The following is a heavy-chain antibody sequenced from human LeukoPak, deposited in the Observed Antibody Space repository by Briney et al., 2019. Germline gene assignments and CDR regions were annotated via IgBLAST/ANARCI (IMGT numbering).Heavy chain of an antibody. CDR2: ISYDGKNK. D-gene: IGHD1-26*01. CDR1: GVSLRNYG. CDR3: AKDPPDRWAYYFDY. V-gene: IGHV3-30*18. Sequence: GKSLRLSCAASGVSLRNYGMHWVRQAPGKGLEWVAFISYDGKNKYYVDSVKGRFTISKDTSKNTLYLQMNSLRAEDTAVYHCAKDPPDRWAYYFDYWGQGTLVTVSS. J-gene: IGHJ4*02.